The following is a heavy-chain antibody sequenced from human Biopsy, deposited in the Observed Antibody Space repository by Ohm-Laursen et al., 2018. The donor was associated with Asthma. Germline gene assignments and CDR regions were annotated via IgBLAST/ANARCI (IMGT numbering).Heavy chain of an antibody. J-gene: IGHJ6*02. CDR2: INHSGST. CDR3: ARVVGGYCSSTSCYGGYYYGMDV. D-gene: IGHD2-2*01. Sequence: SETLSLTCAVYGGSFSGYYWSWIRQPPGKGLEWIGEINHSGSTNYNPSLKSRVTISVDTPKNQFSLKLGSVTAADTAVYYCARVVGGYCSSTSCYGGYYYGMDVWGQGTTVTVSS. V-gene: IGHV4-34*01. CDR1: GGSFSGYY.